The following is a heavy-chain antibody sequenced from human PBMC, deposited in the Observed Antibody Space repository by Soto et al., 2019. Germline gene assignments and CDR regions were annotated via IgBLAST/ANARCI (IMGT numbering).Heavy chain of an antibody. J-gene: IGHJ6*02. CDR3: ARDYLRRSYSGYDSGYYYYYGMDV. CDR1: GYTFTGYY. Sequence: ASVKVSCKASGYTFTGYYMHWVRQAPGQGLEWLGWINPNSGGTSYAQKFQGWVTMTRDTSISTAYMELSRLRSDDTAVYYCARDYLRRSYSGYDSGYYYYYGMDVWGQGTTVTVSS. D-gene: IGHD5-12*01. CDR2: INPNSGGT. V-gene: IGHV1-2*04.